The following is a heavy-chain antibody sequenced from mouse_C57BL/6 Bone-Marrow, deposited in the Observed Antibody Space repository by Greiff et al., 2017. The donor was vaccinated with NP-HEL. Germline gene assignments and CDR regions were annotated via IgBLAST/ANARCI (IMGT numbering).Heavy chain of an antibody. CDR3: AIYYGSSYWYFDV. D-gene: IGHD1-1*01. CDR1: GFNIKDYY. V-gene: IGHV14-2*01. CDR2: IDPEDGET. Sequence: EVQLVESGAELVKPGASVKLSCTASGFNIKDYYMHWVKQRTEQGLEWIGRIDPEDGETKYAPKFQGKATITADTSSNTAYLQLSSLTSEDTAVYYCAIYYGSSYWYFDVWGTGTTVTVSS. J-gene: IGHJ1*03.